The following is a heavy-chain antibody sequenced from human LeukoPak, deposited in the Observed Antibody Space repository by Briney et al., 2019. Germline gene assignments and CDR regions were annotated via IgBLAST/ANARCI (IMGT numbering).Heavy chain of an antibody. CDR2: IHSGDSNA. D-gene: IGHD4-17*01. CDR3: VGARHGDHRWDY. J-gene: IGHJ4*02. Sequence: GESLKISCKDSGYSLTNYWIGWVRQMPGKGLEWMGIIHSGDSNAKYSPSFQGRVTISADKSINTAYLQWSALKASDTAMYYRVGARHGDHRWDYWGQGTLVTVSS. CDR1: GYSLTNYW. V-gene: IGHV5-51*01.